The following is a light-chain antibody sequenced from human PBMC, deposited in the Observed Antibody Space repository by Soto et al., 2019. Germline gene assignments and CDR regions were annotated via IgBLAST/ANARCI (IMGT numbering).Light chain of an antibody. CDR3: QQHNSYSIT. Sequence: DIQMTQSPSTLYASVGDRVTITCRASQSISSWLAWYQQKPGKAPKLLIYKASSLESGVPSRFSGSGSGTEFTLTITSLQPDDFATYYCQQHNSYSITFGQGTRLEI. CDR1: QSISSW. CDR2: KAS. J-gene: IGKJ5*01. V-gene: IGKV1-5*03.